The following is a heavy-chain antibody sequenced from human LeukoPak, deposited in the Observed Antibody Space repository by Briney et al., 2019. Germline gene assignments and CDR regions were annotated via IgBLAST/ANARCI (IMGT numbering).Heavy chain of an antibody. CDR3: ARDLGDGRYYYDMDV. V-gene: IGHV3-21*01. J-gene: IGHJ6*02. D-gene: IGHD5-24*01. CDR1: GFTFSSYS. CDR2: ISSSSSYI. Sequence: GGSLRLSCAASGFTFSSYSMNWVRQAPGKGLAWVSSISSSSSYIYYADSVKGRFTISRDNAKNSLYLQMNSLRAEDTAVYYCARDLGDGRYYYDMDVWGQGTTVTVSS.